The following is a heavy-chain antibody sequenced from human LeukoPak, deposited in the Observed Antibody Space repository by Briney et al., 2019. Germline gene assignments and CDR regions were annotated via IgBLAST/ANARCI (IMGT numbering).Heavy chain of an antibody. CDR2: IWYDGSNK. CDR1: GFTFSSYG. V-gene: IGHV3-33*01. Sequence: GGSLRLSCAASGFTFSSYGMHWVRQAPGKGLEGVAVIWYDGSNKYYADSVKGRFTISRDNAKNSLYLQMNSLRAEDTAVYYCARLPYSSRTFDYWGQGTLVTVSS. J-gene: IGHJ4*02. D-gene: IGHD6-13*01. CDR3: ARLPYSSRTFDY.